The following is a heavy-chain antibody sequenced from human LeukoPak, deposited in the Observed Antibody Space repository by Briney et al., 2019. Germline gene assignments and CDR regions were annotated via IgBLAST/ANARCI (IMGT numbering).Heavy chain of an antibody. J-gene: IGHJ6*02. D-gene: IGHD3-22*01. V-gene: IGHV1-24*01. CDR1: GYTLTELS. CDR3: ATSLRREWLLLLLYYYGMDV. CDR2: FDPEDGET. Sequence: ASVKVSCKVSGYTLTELSMHWVRQAPGKGLEWMGGFDPEDGETIYAQKFQGRVTMTEDTSTDTAYMELSSLRSEDTAVYYCATSLRREWLLLLLYYYGMDVWGQGTTVTVSS.